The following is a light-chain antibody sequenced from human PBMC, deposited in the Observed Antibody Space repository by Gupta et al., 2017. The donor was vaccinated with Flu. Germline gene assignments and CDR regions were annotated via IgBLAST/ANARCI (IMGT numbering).Light chain of an antibody. CDR2: GAS. Sequence: DIQMTQSPSSLSASVGDRVIITCRASQTVYRYLNWYQQEPGKAPRLLIYGASGLHKGVPSRFSGVGSVTDFSLISSRRQPEDFVTYCWQQSYRTPTFGQGTKVEMK. V-gene: IGKV1-39*01. J-gene: IGKJ1*01. CDR1: QTVYRY. CDR3: QQSYRTPT.